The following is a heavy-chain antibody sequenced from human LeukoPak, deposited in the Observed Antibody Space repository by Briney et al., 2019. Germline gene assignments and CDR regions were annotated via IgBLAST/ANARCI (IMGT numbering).Heavy chain of an antibody. CDR1: GFTFSSYA. J-gene: IGHJ5*02. CDR2: ISGSGGST. Sequence: GGSLRLSCAASGFTFSSYAMSWVRQAPGKGLEWVSAISGSGGSTYYADPVKGRFTISRDNSKNTLYLQMNSLRAEDTAVYYCAKVLYSSGWYAWGQGTLVTVSS. CDR3: AKVLYSSGWYA. D-gene: IGHD6-19*01. V-gene: IGHV3-23*01.